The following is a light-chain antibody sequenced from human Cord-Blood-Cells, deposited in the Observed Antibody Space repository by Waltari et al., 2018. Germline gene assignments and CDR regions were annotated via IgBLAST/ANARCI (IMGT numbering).Light chain of an antibody. V-gene: IGKV1-6*01. Sequence: AIQMTQSPSSLSASVGDRVTITCRASQGIRNDLGWYQQKPGKAPKLLIYAASSLQSGVPSRFSGSGSGTDFTLTISSLQPEDFATYYCLQDYNYYTFGRGTKLEIK. CDR2: AAS. J-gene: IGKJ2*01. CDR1: QGIRND. CDR3: LQDYNYYT.